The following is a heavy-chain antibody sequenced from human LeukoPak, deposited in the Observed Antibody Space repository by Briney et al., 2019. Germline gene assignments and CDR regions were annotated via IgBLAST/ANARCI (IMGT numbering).Heavy chain of an antibody. V-gene: IGHV3-13*04. CDR1: GFTFSSYD. J-gene: IGHJ3*02. D-gene: IGHD3-10*01. CDR2: IDKAGGT. CDR3: TRRMRGLGSYSDAFDI. Sequence: PGGSLRLSCAASGFTFSSYDMHWVRQATGEGLEWVSGIDKAGGTYYPGSVKGRFTISRESAKNSLYLQMNSLRAGDTAVYFCTRRMRGLGSYSDAFDIWGQGTMVTVSS.